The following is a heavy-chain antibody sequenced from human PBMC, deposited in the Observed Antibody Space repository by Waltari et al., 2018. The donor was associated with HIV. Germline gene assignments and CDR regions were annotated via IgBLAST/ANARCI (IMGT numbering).Heavy chain of an antibody. Sequence: QVQLVQSGAVVKQPGASVRISCETSGYTFTSYPIHWTRQAPGQRLEWMGWINPGNYNRNDSRRLPGGDTISRSTSATTVDMELSSLTFEDTAVYYCARDYDFWSGGYGCHGMDVWGQGTTVTVSS. CDR3: ARDYDFWSGGYGCHGMDV. V-gene: IGHV1-3*01. J-gene: IGHJ6*02. CDR2: INPGNYNR. CDR1: GYTFTSYP. D-gene: IGHD3-3*01.